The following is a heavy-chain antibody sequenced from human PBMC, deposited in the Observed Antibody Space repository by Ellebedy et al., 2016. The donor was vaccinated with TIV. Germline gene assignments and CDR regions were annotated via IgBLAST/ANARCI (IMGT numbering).Heavy chain of an antibody. J-gene: IGHJ6*02. V-gene: IGHV1-2*02. Sequence: ASVKVSCKASGYTFTGYYIHWVRQAPGQGLEWMGWINPYSGGTNYAQKFQGRVTMTRDTSISTAYMELSRLRSDDTAVYYCARDRVGYSYGSYYYYGMDVWGQGTTVTVSS. CDR1: GYTFTGYY. D-gene: IGHD5-18*01. CDR3: ARDRVGYSYGSYYYYGMDV. CDR2: INPYSGGT.